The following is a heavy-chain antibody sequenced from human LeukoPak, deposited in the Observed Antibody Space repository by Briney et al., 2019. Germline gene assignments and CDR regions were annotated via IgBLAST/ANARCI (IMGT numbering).Heavy chain of an antibody. CDR1: GGSISSGGYS. J-gene: IGHJ5*02. Sequence: PSETLSLTCAVSGGSISSGGYSWSWIRQPPGKGLEWIGYIYHSGSTYYNPSLKSRVTISVDRSKNQFSLKLSSVTAADTAVYYCARVLEQGVMKSPKLGWFDPWGQGTLVTVSS. D-gene: IGHD3-16*01. CDR2: IYHSGST. CDR3: ARVLEQGVMKSPKLGWFDP. V-gene: IGHV4-30-2*01.